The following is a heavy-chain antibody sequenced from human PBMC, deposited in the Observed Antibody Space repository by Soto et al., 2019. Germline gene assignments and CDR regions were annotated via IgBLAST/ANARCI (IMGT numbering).Heavy chain of an antibody. CDR1: GFTFSSYG. V-gene: IGHV3-33*01. J-gene: IGHJ5*02. CDR3: ASLPWLYSSSLSLDGLFDP. Sequence: GGSMRLSCAASGFTFSSYGMHWVRQAPGKGLEWVAVIWYDGSNKYYADSVKGRFTISRDNSKNTLYLQMNSLRAEDTAVYYCASLPWLYSSSLSLDGLFDPWGQGTLVTVSS. CDR2: IWYDGSNK. D-gene: IGHD6-6*01.